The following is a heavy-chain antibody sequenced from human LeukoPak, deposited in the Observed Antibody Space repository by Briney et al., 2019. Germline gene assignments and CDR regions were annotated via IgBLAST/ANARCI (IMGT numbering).Heavy chain of an antibody. D-gene: IGHD4-11*01. J-gene: IGHJ4*02. CDR2: IKQDGSEK. CDR3: ARGGGYSKRGFDY. V-gene: IGHV3-7*01. CDR1: GFTFSSYW. Sequence: GGSLRLSCAASGFTFSSYWMSWVPQAPGKGLEWVANIKQDGSEKYYVDSVKGRFTISRDNAKNSLYLQMNSLRAEDTAVYYCARGGGYSKRGFDYWGQGTLVTVSS.